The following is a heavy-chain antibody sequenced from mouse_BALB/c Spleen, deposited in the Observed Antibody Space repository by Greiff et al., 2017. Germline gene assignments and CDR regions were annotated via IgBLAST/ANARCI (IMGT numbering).Heavy chain of an antibody. Sequence: VQLQQSGAELVRPGASVKLSCKASGYTYTSYWINWVKQRPGQGLEWIGNIYPSDSYTNYNQKFKDKATLTVDKSSSTAYMQLSSPTSEDSAVYYCTRSRRSHAMDYWGQGTSVTVSS. CDR1: GYTYTSYW. J-gene: IGHJ4*01. CDR3: TRSRRSHAMDY. V-gene: IGHV1-69*02. CDR2: IYPSDSYT.